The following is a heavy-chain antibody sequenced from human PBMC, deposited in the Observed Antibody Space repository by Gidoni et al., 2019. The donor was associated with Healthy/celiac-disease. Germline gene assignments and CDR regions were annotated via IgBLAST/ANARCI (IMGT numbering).Heavy chain of an antibody. CDR2: IYISGST. D-gene: IGHD6-19*01. V-gene: IGHV4-39*01. Sequence: QLQLQESGPGLVKPSETLSLTCTVSGGSISSSSYYWGWLRQPPGKWLEWIGSIYISGSTYYNPSLKSRVTISVDTSKNQFSLKLSSVTAADTAVYYCARRVAVAGTRTWFDPWGQGTLVTVSS. J-gene: IGHJ5*02. CDR1: GGSISSSSYY. CDR3: ARRVAVAGTRTWFDP.